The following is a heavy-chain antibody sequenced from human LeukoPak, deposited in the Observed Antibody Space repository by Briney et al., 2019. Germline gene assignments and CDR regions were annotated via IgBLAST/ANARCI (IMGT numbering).Heavy chain of an antibody. J-gene: IGHJ4*02. CDR1: GFTFSSYA. CDR3: AKGTSSSCYSAPNY. Sequence: GGSLRLPCAASGFTFSSYAMNWVRQAPGKGLEWVSAICSNDNNTYYANSVKGRFTISRDNSKNTLSLQLNSLRAEDTAVYYCAKGTSSSCYSAPNYWGQGTLVTVSS. V-gene: IGHV3-23*01. D-gene: IGHD2-15*01. CDR2: ICSNDNNT.